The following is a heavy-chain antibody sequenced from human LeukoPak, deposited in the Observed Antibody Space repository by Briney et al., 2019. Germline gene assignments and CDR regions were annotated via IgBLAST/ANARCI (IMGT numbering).Heavy chain of an antibody. CDR2: VANGRT. Sequence: SETLSLTCTVSVHVISTYYWNCIRQTPGKGLEWIGHVANGRTYYTPSLKSRVFMSVDTTKNQISLKLTSVTAADTAVYFCARDKAHSYGYYFDPWGQGTQVLVSS. CDR3: ARDKAHSYGYYFDP. D-gene: IGHD3-10*01. V-gene: IGHV4-4*08. CDR1: VHVISTYY. J-gene: IGHJ4*02.